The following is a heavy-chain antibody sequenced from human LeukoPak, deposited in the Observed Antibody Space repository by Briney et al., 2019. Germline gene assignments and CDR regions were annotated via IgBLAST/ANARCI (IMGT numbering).Heavy chain of an antibody. CDR2: INHSGSA. Sequence: LKPSETLSLTCAVSGGSFSAYYWTWIRQPPGRGLEWIGEINHSGSANYNPSLKSRVTISLDTSKNQFSLKLSSVTAADTAIYYCARAVSGRFDYWGQGTLVTVSS. CDR3: ARAVSGRFDY. J-gene: IGHJ4*02. V-gene: IGHV4-34*01. CDR1: GGSFSAYY. D-gene: IGHD6-19*01.